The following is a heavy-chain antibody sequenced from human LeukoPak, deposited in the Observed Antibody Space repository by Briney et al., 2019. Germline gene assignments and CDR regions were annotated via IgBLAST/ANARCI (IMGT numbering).Heavy chain of an antibody. J-gene: IGHJ4*02. CDR3: ARDAIKDY. CDR1: VFTFRRHS. CDR2: ISSGSGAI. Sequence: GGSLRLSCPASVFTFRRHSMHWVRQAPGRGLEWVSYISSGSGAIYYADSVKGRFTIARDDAKNSLYLQMSSLRDEDSAVYYCARDAIKDYWGQGTLVTVSS. V-gene: IGHV3-48*02.